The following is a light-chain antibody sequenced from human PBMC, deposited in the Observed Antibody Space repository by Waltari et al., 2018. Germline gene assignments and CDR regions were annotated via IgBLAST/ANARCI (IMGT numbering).Light chain of an antibody. CDR3: QQYGSSPET. CDR1: QSVSSSY. Sequence: EIVLTQSPGTPSLSPGERATRSCRASQSVSSSYLAWYQQKPGQAPRLLIYGASSRATGIPDRFSGSGSGTDFTLTISRLEPEDFAVYYCQQYGSSPETFGQGTKVEIK. J-gene: IGKJ2*01. V-gene: IGKV3-20*01. CDR2: GAS.